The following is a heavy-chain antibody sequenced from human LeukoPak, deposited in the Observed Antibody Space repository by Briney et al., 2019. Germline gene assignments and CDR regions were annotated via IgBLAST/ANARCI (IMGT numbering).Heavy chain of an antibody. Sequence: GGSLRLSCAASGFTVSNNFMNWVRQAPGKGLEWVSLIYSGGSTYYADSVKGRFTISRDNSKNTLYLQMNSLRAEDTAVYYCARDEYYYDSSGSYWGQGTLVTVSS. D-gene: IGHD3-22*01. V-gene: IGHV3-53*01. CDR3: ARDEYYYDSSGSY. J-gene: IGHJ4*02. CDR2: IYSGGST. CDR1: GFTVSNNF.